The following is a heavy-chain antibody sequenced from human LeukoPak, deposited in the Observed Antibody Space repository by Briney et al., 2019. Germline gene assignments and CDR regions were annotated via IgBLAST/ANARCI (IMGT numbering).Heavy chain of an antibody. CDR3: AKTQFKGGGHFDY. J-gene: IGHJ4*02. Sequence: GGSLRLSCAASGFTFSNYGMHWVRQAPGKGLEWVTVISYDGSNEYYADSVKGRSTISRDNSKNTLYLQMNSLRPEDTAVYYCAKTQFKGGGHFDYWGQGTLVTVSS. CDR2: ISYDGSNE. D-gene: IGHD2-15*01. V-gene: IGHV3-30*18. CDR1: GFTFSNYG.